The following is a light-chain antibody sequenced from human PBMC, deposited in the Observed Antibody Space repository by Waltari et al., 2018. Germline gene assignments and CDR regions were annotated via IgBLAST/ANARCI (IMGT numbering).Light chain of an antibody. CDR2: AAS. V-gene: IGKV1-39*01. J-gene: IGKJ1*01. CDR3: QQSYSSPWT. Sequence: DIQMTQSPSSLSASVGDRVTIICRASQSINDYVYWYQQKPGKAPKLLIYAASILQRGVPSRFSGSGSGTDFTLTIASLQPEDFATYLCQQSYSSPWTFGQGTKVEIK. CDR1: QSINDY.